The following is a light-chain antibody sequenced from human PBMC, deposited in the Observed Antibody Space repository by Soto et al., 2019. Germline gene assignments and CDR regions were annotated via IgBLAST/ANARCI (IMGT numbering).Light chain of an antibody. CDR1: QSISYW. Sequence: DIQMTQSPSTLSASVGDRVTITCRASQSISYWLAWYQQRPGKAPKLLIYDASSLESGVPSRFSGSGSGTEFTLTINSLQPDDFATYYCQQYNSYRTFGQGTKVDNK. CDR2: DAS. J-gene: IGKJ1*01. V-gene: IGKV1-5*01. CDR3: QQYNSYRT.